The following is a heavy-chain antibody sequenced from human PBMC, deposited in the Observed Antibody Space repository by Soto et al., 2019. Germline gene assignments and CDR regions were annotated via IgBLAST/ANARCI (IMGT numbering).Heavy chain of an antibody. D-gene: IGHD6-6*01. V-gene: IGHV3-7*03. CDR2: IKQDGSEK. Sequence: EVQLVESGGGLVQPGGSLRLSCAASGFTFSSYWMSWVRQAPGKGLEWVANIKQDGSEKYYVDSVKGRFTISRDNAKNSLYLQMNSLRAEDTAVYYCARDHLLRAARPYYYYGMDVWGQGTTVTVSS. J-gene: IGHJ6*02. CDR1: GFTFSSYW. CDR3: ARDHLLRAARPYYYYGMDV.